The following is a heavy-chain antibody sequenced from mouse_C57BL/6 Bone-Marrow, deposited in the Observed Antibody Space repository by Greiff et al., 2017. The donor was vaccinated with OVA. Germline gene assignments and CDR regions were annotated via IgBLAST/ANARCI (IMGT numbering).Heavy chain of an antibody. V-gene: IGHV1-19*01. CDR3: ARSVYGSSPWYFDD. Sequence: EVQLQQSGPVLVKPGASVKMSCKASGYTFTDYYMNWVKQSHGKGLEWIGVINPYNGGTSYNQKFKGKATLTVDKSSSTAYMELNSLTSEDSAVYYCARSVYGSSPWYFDDWGTGTTVTVSS. CDR1: GYTFTDYY. CDR2: INPYNGGT. D-gene: IGHD1-1*01. J-gene: IGHJ1*03.